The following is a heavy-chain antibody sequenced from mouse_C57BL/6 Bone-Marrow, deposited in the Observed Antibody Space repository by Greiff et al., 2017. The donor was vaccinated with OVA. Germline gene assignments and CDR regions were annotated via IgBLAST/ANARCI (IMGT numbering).Heavy chain of an antibody. D-gene: IGHD2-4*01. V-gene: IGHV5-6*02. Sequence: NLVESGGDLVKPGGSLKLSCAASGFTFSSYGMSWVRQTPDKRLEWVATISSGGSYTYYPDSVKGRFTISRDNAKNTLYLQMSSLKSEDTAMYYCARDYYDYDLYYFDYWGQGTTLTVSS. J-gene: IGHJ2*01. CDR3: ARDYYDYDLYYFDY. CDR2: ISSGGSYT. CDR1: GFTFSSYG.